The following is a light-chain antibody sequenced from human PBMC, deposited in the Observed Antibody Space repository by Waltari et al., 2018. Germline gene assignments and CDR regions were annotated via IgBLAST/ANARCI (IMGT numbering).Light chain of an antibody. CDR2: EAP. CDR1: RRNIGSFDP. Sequence: QFALTQPAPLSGSPGKSITLPRHGNRRNIGSFDPIFWYPPRPGKAPKLIIYEAPKPASGVSDRFSASTSGNTASLTISGLLPEDESDYYCCSYAGDNTFLFGSGTKVTV. V-gene: IGLV2-23*01. J-gene: IGLJ1*01. CDR3: CSYAGDNTFL.